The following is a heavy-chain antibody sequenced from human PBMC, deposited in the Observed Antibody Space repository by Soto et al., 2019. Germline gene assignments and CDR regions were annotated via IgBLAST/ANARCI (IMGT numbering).Heavy chain of an antibody. V-gene: IGHV4-61*01. CDR3: ARDLVVVEGYYGMDV. D-gene: IGHD2-2*01. Sequence: SETLSLTCTVSGGSVSSGSYYWSWIRQPPGRGLEWIGYIYYSGSTYYNPSLKSRVTISVDTSKNQFSLKLSSVTAADTAVYYCARDLVVVEGYYGMDVWGQGTTVTVSS. CDR1: GGSVSSGSYY. J-gene: IGHJ6*02. CDR2: IYYSGST.